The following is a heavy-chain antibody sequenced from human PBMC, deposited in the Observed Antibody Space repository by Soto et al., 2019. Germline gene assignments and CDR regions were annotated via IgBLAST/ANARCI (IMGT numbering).Heavy chain of an antibody. CDR2: MNPNSGNT. D-gene: IGHD6-19*01. CDR3: ARGLGRLKQWLGYP. V-gene: IGHV1-8*01. J-gene: IGHJ5*02. CDR1: GYTFTSYD. Sequence: GASVKVSCKASGYTFTSYDINWVRQATGQGLEWMGWMNPNSGNTGYAQKFQGRVTMTRNTSISTAYMELSSLRSEDTAVYYCARGLGRLKQWLGYPWGQGTLVTVSS.